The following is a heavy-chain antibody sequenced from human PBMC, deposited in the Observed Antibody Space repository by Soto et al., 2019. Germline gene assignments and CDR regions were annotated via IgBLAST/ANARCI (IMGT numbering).Heavy chain of an antibody. CDR1: GFTFSNAW. CDR2: IKSKTDGGTT. D-gene: IGHD1-1*01. Sequence: GGSLRLSCAASGFTFSNAWMSWVRQAPGKGLEWVGRIKSKTDGGTTDYAAPVKGRFTISRDDSKNTLYLQMNSLKTEDTAVYYCTTSTTGTTVAFDIWGQGTMVTVS. V-gene: IGHV3-15*01. CDR3: TTSTTGTTVAFDI. J-gene: IGHJ3*02.